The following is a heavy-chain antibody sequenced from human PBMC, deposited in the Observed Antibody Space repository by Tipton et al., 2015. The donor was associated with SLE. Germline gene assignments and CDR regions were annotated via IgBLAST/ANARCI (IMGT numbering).Heavy chain of an antibody. CDR2: ISWNSGSI. CDR1: GFTFDDYA. D-gene: IGHD6-13*01. CDR3: AKAQLDHYYYYYGMDV. J-gene: IGHJ6*02. Sequence: QLVQSGGGLVQPGRSLRVSCAASGFTFDDYAMDWVRQAPGRGLEWVSGISWNSGSIGYADSVKGRFTISRDNAKNSLYLQMNSLRAEDTALYYCAKAQLDHYYYYYGMDVWGQGTTVTVSS. V-gene: IGHV3-9*01.